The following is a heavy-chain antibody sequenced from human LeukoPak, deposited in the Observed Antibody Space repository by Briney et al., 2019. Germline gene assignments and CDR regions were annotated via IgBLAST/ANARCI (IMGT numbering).Heavy chain of an antibody. CDR1: GGSFSGYY. CDR3: ARHPFATPFDR. CDR2: INHSGST. D-gene: IGHD2-15*01. J-gene: IGHJ5*02. Sequence: PSETLSLTCAVYGGSFSGYYWSWIRQPPGKGLEWIGEINHSGSTNYNPSLKSRVTISVDTSKNQFSLKLSSVTAADTAVYYCARHPFATPFDRWGRGILVTVSS. V-gene: IGHV4-34*01.